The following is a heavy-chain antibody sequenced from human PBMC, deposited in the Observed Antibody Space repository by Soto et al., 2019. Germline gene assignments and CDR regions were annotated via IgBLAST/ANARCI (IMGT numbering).Heavy chain of an antibody. V-gene: IGHV3-30*18. Sequence: PGGSLRLSCAASGFTFSSYGMHWVRQAPGKGLEWVAVISYDGSNKYYADSVKGRFTISRDNSKNTLYLQMNSLRAEDTAVYYCAKELVSPIYYVDYWGQGTLVTVSS. J-gene: IGHJ4*02. CDR3: AKELVSPIYYVDY. CDR2: ISYDGSNK. CDR1: GFTFSSYG. D-gene: IGHD3-10*01.